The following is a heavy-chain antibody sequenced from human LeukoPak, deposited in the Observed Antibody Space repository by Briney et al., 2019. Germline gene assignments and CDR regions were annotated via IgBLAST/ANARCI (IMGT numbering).Heavy chain of an antibody. V-gene: IGHV3-21*01. CDR1: GFTFISYT. J-gene: IGHJ5*02. CDR3: ARGREGIAARWWVEEPRWDFFDP. CDR2: ISRSSSYI. Sequence: PGGSLRLSCAASGFTFISYTMNWVRQAPGKGLEWVSSISRSSSYIYYADSVKGRFTISRDNAMNSLDLQMNSLRAEDTAVYYCARGREGIAARWWVEEPRWDFFDPWGQGTLVTVSS. D-gene: IGHD6-6*01.